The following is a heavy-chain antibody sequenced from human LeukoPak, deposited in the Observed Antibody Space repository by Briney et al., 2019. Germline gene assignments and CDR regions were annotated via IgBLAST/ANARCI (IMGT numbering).Heavy chain of an antibody. CDR3: ERVPMYCSQTKGAFDI. J-gene: IGHJ3*02. Sequence: SETLSLTCTVSGGSISSYYWSWIRQPAGKGLEWIWRIYTSGSTNYNPSLTSRVTMSVDTSKNQFSLKLSSVTAADRGVYYCERVPMYCSQTKGAFDIWGQGTMDTVSS. CDR2: IYTSGST. CDR1: GGSISSYY. D-gene: IGHD2-15*01. V-gene: IGHV4-4*07.